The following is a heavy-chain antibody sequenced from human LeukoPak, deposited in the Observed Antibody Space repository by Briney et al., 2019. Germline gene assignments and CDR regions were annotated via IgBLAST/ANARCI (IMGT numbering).Heavy chain of an antibody. CDR2: TSGRGGST. V-gene: IGHV3-23*01. CDR3: AKDRWDGSGWYNDY. Sequence: GGSLRLSCAASGFTFTNAWMSWVRQTPGKGLEWVSATSGRGGSTYYADSVKGRFTISRDNSKNTLYLQMNSLRAEDTAVYYCAKDRWDGSGWYNDYWGQGTLVTVSS. J-gene: IGHJ4*02. D-gene: IGHD6-19*01. CDR1: GFTFTNAW.